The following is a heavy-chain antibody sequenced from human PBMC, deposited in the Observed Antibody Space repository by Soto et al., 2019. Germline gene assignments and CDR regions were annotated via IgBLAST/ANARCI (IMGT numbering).Heavy chain of an antibody. CDR2: IYYTGDT. CDR3: ASPLIEIWIQGPAFDC. CDR1: GGSVSSGNYF. D-gene: IGHD1-1*01. J-gene: IGHJ3*01. Sequence: QLQLQESGPGLVKPAETLSLKCAVSGGSVSSGNYFWGWIRQPPGHGLEWIGNIYYTGDTYYSPSPTSRFTMSIDTAQHESPPGLTAPTAADKAAYPCASPLIEIWIQGPAFDCWGQGTLGTVSS. V-gene: IGHV4-39*01.